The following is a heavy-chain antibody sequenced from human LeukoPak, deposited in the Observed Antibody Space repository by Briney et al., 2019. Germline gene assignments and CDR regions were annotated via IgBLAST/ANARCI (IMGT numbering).Heavy chain of an antibody. Sequence: GGSLRLSCAASGFTFSSYAMHWVRQAPGKGLEWVAVISYDGSNKYYADSVKGRFTISRDNSKNTLYLQMNSLRAEDTAVYYCAKGGGAVADFDYWGQGTLVTVSS. CDR3: AKGGGAVADFDY. J-gene: IGHJ4*02. D-gene: IGHD6-19*01. V-gene: IGHV3-30-3*01. CDR1: GFTFSSYA. CDR2: ISYDGSNK.